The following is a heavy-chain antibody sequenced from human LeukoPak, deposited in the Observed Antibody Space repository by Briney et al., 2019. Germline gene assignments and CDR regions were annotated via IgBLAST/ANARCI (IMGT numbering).Heavy chain of an antibody. Sequence: SETLSLTCAVYGGSFSGYYWSWIRQPPGKGLEWIGEINHSGSTNYNPSLKSRVTISVDTSKNQFSLKLSSVTAADTAVYYCARHGLGYCSSTSCSEARTFDYWGQGTLVTVSS. CDR1: GGSFSGYY. D-gene: IGHD2-2*01. CDR2: INHSGST. CDR3: ARHGLGYCSSTSCSEARTFDY. J-gene: IGHJ4*02. V-gene: IGHV4-34*01.